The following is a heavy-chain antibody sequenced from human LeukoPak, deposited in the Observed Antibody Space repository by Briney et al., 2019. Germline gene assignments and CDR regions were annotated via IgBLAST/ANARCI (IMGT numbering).Heavy chain of an antibody. V-gene: IGHV4-39*01. CDR3: ARNGAGWYFDY. D-gene: IGHD1-26*01. CDR2: IYYSGST. Sequence: SETLSLTCTVSGGSISSSSYYWGWIRQPPGKGLEWIGSIYYSGSTYYNPSLKSRVTISVDTSKNQFSLKLSSVTAADTAVYYCARNGAGWYFDYWGQGTLVTLSS. J-gene: IGHJ4*02. CDR1: GGSISSSSYY.